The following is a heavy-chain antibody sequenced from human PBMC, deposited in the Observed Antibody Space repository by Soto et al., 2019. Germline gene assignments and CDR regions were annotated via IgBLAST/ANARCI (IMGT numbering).Heavy chain of an antibody. V-gene: IGHV2-70*04. CDR1: GFSLSTSGMR. CDR2: IDWDDDK. CDR3: ARMTLSIGFDY. J-gene: IGHJ4*02. Sequence: VSGPTLVNPTQTLTLTCIFSGFSLSTSGMRVSWIRQPPGKALEWLARIDWDDDKFYSTSLKTRLTISKDTSKNQVVLTMTNMDPVDTATYYCARMTLSIGFDYWGQGALVTVSS. D-gene: IGHD3-10*01.